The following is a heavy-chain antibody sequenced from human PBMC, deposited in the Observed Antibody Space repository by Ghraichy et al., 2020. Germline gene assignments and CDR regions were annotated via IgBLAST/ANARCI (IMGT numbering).Heavy chain of an antibody. D-gene: IGHD6-19*01. CDR2: ISGSGDTT. Sequence: GALRLSCAASGFTFNTHGMNWVRQAPGKGLEWVSAISGSGDTTYYADSVRGRFTISRDNSKNMVYLQMNTLRVEDTAVYYCVKPARQWLDYYYFDYWGQGALVTVSS. V-gene: IGHV3-23*01. CDR3: VKPARQWLDYYYFDY. J-gene: IGHJ4*02. CDR1: GFTFNTHG.